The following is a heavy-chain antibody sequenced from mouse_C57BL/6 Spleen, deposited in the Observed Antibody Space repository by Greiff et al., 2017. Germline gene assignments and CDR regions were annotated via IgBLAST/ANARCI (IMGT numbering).Heavy chain of an antibody. V-gene: IGHV1-15*01. J-gene: IGHJ4*01. CDR2: IVPEKGGT. D-gene: IGHD6-2*01. CDR1: GYTFTDYE. Sequence: VQLQQSGAELVRPGASVTLSCKASGYTFTDYEMHWVKQTPVHGLEWIGAIVPEKGGTAYNQKFKGKAILTADKSSSTAYMELRNLTSEDSAVYYCTKSLGLCRSMGDWGQGTSVTVSS. CDR3: TKSLGLCRSMGD.